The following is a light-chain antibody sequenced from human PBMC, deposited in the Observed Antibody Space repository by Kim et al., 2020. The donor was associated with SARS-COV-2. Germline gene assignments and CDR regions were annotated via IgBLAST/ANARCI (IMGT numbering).Light chain of an antibody. V-gene: IGLV3-19*01. CDR2: GKN. CDR3: NSRDSNDNVV. CDR1: SLRSYY. J-gene: IGLJ2*01. Sequence: VALGQTVRITCQGNSLRSYYATWYQQKPGQAPILVIYGKNNRPSGIPDRFSGTSSGNTASLTITGTQAGDESDYYCNSRDSNDNVVFGGGTQLTVL.